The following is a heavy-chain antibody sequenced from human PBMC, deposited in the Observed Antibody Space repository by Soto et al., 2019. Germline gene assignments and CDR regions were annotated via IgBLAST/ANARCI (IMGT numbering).Heavy chain of an antibody. CDR2: INPKSSGT. V-gene: IGHV1-2*02. D-gene: IGHD2-15*01. J-gene: IGHJ6*02. CDR3: ARWGQEYCSGGIFSRRDNSYCTDV. CDR1: GYTFTDHY. Sequence: ASVKVSCKSSGYTFTDHYIHWVRQAPGPGLEWMGWINPKSSGTNYAQKFQGRVTTTRDTSISTAYLDLSGLSSNDTAMYFCARWGQEYCSGGIFSRRDNSYCTDVWCQGTTLTLS.